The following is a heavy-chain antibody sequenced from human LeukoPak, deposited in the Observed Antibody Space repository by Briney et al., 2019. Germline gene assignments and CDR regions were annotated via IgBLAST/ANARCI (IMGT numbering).Heavy chain of an antibody. CDR3: ARGAYDISGYYYYYYYMDV. V-gene: IGHV3-48*01. J-gene: IGHJ6*03. CDR1: GFTFSSYT. Sequence: GGSLRLSCAASGFTFSSYTMNWVRQAPGKGLEWVSYISSSGKSIYYADSVKGRFIISRDNAKNSLYLQVNDPRAEDAAVYYCARGAYDISGYYYYYYYMDVWGKGTPVTVSS. D-gene: IGHD3-22*01. CDR2: ISSSGKSI.